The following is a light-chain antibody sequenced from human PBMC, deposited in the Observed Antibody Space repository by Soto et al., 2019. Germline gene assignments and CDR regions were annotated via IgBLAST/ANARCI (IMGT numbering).Light chain of an antibody. CDR1: RDISNS. V-gene: IGKV1-39*01. CDR3: QQSYSTPLT. J-gene: IGKJ4*01. Sequence: DIQMTQSPSSVSASVGDRLTITCRASRDISNSLAWYQQTPGKAPKLLIYAASSLQSGVPSRFSGSGSGTDFTLTISSLQPEDFATYYCQQSYSTPLTFGGGTKVDIK. CDR2: AAS.